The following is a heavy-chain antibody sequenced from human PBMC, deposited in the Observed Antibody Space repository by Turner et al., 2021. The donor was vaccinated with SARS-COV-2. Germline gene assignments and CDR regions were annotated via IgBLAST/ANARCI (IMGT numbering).Heavy chain of an antibody. CDR3: AREHPPSSWQTYYFDF. Sequence: QVQLVESGGGGVSPGRSLRLSCAASGFSFSSYGMHWVRQAPGKGLERVAIIWYDGSNKYYADSVKGRFTISRDNSKNTLYLQMNSLRAEDTAVYYCAREHPPSSWQTYYFDFWGQGTLVTVSS. D-gene: IGHD6-13*01. J-gene: IGHJ4*02. CDR1: GFSFSSYG. CDR2: IWYDGSNK. V-gene: IGHV3-33*01.